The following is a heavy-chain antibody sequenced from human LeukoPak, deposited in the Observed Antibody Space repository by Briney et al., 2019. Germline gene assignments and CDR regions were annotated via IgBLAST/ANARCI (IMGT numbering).Heavy chain of an antibody. V-gene: IGHV3-30*02. CDR1: GFTFSSYG. CDR3: AKGNYYDSSGYSYFDY. J-gene: IGHJ4*02. CDR2: IRFDGSNK. D-gene: IGHD3-22*01. Sequence: GGSLRLSCAASGFTFSSYGMHWVRQAPGKGLEWVAFIRFDGSNKSYADSVKGRFTISRDNSKNTLYLQMNSLRAEDTAVYYCAKGNYYDSSGYSYFDYWGQGTLVTVSS.